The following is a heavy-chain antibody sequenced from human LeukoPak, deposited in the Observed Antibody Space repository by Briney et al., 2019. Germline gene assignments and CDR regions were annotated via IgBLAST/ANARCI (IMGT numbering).Heavy chain of an antibody. D-gene: IGHD4-17*01. V-gene: IGHV4-39*01. Sequence: SEILSLTCTVSGGSISSSSYYWGWIRQPPGKGLEWIGSIYYSGSTYYNPSLKSRVTISVDTSKNQFSLKLSSVTAADTAVYYCARQRPIYGDRNWFDPWGQGTLVTVSS. CDR2: IYYSGST. CDR1: GGSISSSSYY. CDR3: ARQRPIYGDRNWFDP. J-gene: IGHJ5*02.